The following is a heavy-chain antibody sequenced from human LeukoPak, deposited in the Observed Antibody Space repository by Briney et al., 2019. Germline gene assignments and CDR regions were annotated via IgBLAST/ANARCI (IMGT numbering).Heavy chain of an antibody. Sequence: GGSQRLFCTACGFTLSLYGMQWARQAPREGLEWVAVISYDGSNKYYADSVKGRFTISRDDSKNTLYLQMNSLRAEDTAVYYCAKDQTPPLHWGQGTLVTVSS. J-gene: IGHJ1*01. D-gene: IGHD4-23*01. CDR2: ISYDGSNK. CDR3: AKDQTPPLH. V-gene: IGHV3-30*18. CDR1: GFTLSLYG.